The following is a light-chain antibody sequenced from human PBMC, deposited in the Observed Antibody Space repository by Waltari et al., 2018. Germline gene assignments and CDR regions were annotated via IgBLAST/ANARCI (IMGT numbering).Light chain of an antibody. V-gene: IGKV3-15*01. CDR2: GAS. J-gene: IGKJ5*01. CDR1: QRVGYN. CDR3: QQYNNWQIT. Sequence: VMTQSPATLSVSPGERVTLSCRASQRVGYNVAWFQQQPGQAPRLLIYGASTRATDIPDRFSGSGSGTAFTLTISSLQSEDFANYYCQQYNNWQITFGQGTRLDLK.